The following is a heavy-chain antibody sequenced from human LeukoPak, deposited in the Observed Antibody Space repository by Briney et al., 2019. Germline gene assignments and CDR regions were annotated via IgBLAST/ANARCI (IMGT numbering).Heavy chain of an antibody. CDR3: ARAGGYSYGYPY. Sequence: KISCKGSGYSFTSYCIGWVRQMPGKGLEWMGRIIPIFGTANYAQKFQGRVTITTDESTSTAYMELSSLRSEDTAVYYCARAGGYSYGYPYWGQGTLVTVSS. D-gene: IGHD5-18*01. J-gene: IGHJ4*02. CDR2: IIPIFGTA. CDR1: GYSFTSYC. V-gene: IGHV1-69*05.